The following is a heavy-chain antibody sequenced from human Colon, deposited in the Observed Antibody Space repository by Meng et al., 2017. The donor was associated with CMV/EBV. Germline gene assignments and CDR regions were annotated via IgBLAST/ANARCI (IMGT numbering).Heavy chain of an antibody. CDR3: AKAGYWYFFDS. CDR2: IYAGGRST. D-gene: IGHD2-8*02. Sequence: GGSLRLSCSASGFTFGDYAVTWVRQAPGKGLEWVSLIYAGGRSTYYADAVKGRFTISRDNSKNMLYLEMSSLRAEDTATYYCAKAGYWYFFDSWGQGTPVTVSS. V-gene: IGHV3-23*03. CDR1: GFTFGDYA. J-gene: IGHJ4*02.